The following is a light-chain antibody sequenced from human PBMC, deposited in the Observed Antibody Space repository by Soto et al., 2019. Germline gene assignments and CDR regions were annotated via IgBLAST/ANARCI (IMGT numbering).Light chain of an antibody. Sequence: EVVLTQSPGNLSLSPGERATLSCRASQSVSSSYVAWYQQNRGQAPRRLRYGASGRATGIPDRFSGSGSRTDITLTISGLEPEDFVLYYCHYCRAFGQGTRLEIK. J-gene: IGKJ5*01. CDR3: HYCRA. V-gene: IGKV3-20*01. CDR1: QSVSSSY. CDR2: GAS.